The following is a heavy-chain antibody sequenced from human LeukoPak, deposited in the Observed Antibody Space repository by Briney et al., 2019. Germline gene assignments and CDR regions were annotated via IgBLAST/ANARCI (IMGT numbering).Heavy chain of an antibody. CDR1: GFTFGDYA. J-gene: IGHJ3*02. Sequence: GGSLRLSCAASGFTFGDYAMHWVRQAPGKGLEWVSGIGSSGLTTVYADSLKGRFTISRDNAKNSHYLQMSSLRPEDTALYYCVKATGRTGPYDTWGQETMVTVSS. CDR3: VKATGRTGPYDT. D-gene: IGHD7-27*01. V-gene: IGHV3-9*01. CDR2: IGSSGLTT.